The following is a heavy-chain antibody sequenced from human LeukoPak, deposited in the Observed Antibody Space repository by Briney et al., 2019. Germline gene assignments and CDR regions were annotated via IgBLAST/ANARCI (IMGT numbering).Heavy chain of an antibody. Sequence: SESLSLTCIVSGGSISSSSYCWGWIRQPPGKGLEWIGSIYYSGSTYYNPSLKSRVTISVNTSKNQFSLKLSSVTAADTAVYYCARTYCSSTSCYRHYYYYYGMDAWGQGTTVTVSS. J-gene: IGHJ6*02. CDR2: IYYSGST. CDR3: ARTYCSSTSCYRHYYYYYGMDA. V-gene: IGHV4-39*01. CDR1: GGSISSSSYC. D-gene: IGHD2-2*01.